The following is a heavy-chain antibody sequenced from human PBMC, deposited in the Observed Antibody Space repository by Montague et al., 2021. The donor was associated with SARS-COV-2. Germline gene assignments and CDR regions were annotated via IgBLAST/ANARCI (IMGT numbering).Heavy chain of an antibody. D-gene: IGHD4-17*01. V-gene: IGHV6-1*01. CDR1: GDSVSSDPAA. Sequence: CAISGDSVSSDPAAWHWIRQSPSRGLEWLGRTFYRSQWHTDSAASVRSRISFSGDIPKNQFSLHLNSVTPEDTAIYYCARDGDYGGTWYSFLQNWGQGTLVIVSS. J-gene: IGHJ1*01. CDR2: TFYRSQWHT. CDR3: ARDGDYGGTWYSFLQN.